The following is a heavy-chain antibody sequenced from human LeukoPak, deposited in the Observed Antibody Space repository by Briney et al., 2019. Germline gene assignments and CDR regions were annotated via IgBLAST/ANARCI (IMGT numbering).Heavy chain of an antibody. Sequence: SETLSLTCTVSGGSISSHYWSWIRQPPGKGLEWIGYIYYSGSTNYNPSLKSRVTISVDTSKNQFSLKLSSVTAADTAVYYCARAPRGYGGNSEDFDIWGQGTMVTVSS. CDR1: GGSISSHY. V-gene: IGHV4-59*11. CDR2: IYYSGST. CDR3: ARAPRGYGGNSEDFDI. J-gene: IGHJ3*02. D-gene: IGHD4-23*01.